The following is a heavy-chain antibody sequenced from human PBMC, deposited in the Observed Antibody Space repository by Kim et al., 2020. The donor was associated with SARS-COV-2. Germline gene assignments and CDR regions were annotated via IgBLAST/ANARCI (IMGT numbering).Heavy chain of an antibody. J-gene: IGHJ4*02. V-gene: IGHV3-30*02. CDR3: VKEAAFTTVVVDYYFDY. D-gene: IGHD2-15*01. Sequence: VPGRFTVSRDNYRNTLYLQMNSLRTEDTALYYCVKEAAFTTVVVDYYFDYWGQGTLVTVSS.